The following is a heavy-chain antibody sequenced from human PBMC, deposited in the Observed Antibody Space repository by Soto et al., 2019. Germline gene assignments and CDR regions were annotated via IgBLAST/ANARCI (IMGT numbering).Heavy chain of an antibody. D-gene: IGHD2-21*02. CDR2: ISYDGSNK. Sequence: PGGSLRLSCAASGFTFSSYGMHWVRQAPGKGLERVAVISYDGSNKYYADSVKGRFTISRDNSKNTLYLQMNSLRAEDTAVYYCAKGDCGGDRFAFDIWGQGTMVTVSS. V-gene: IGHV3-30*18. J-gene: IGHJ3*02. CDR1: GFTFSSYG. CDR3: AKGDCGGDRFAFDI.